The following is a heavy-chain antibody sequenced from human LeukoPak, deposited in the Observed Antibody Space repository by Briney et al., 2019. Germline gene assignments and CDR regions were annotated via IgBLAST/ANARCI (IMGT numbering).Heavy chain of an antibody. Sequence: ASVKVSCKASGYTFTGYYMHWVRQAPGQGLEWMGWINPNSGGTNYAQKFQGRVTMTRDTSISTAYMELGSLRCDDTAVYYCAREKGGYYWFDPWGQGTLVTVSS. CDR3: AREKGGYYWFDP. V-gene: IGHV1-2*02. CDR1: GYTFTGYY. D-gene: IGHD3-22*01. J-gene: IGHJ5*02. CDR2: INPNSGGT.